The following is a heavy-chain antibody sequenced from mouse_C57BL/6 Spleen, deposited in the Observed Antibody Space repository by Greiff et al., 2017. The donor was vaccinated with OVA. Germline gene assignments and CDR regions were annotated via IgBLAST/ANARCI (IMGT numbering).Heavy chain of an antibody. CDR2: ISNGGGST. Sequence: EVHLVESGGGLVQPGGSLKLSCAASGFTFSDYHMYWVRQTPEKRLEWVAYISNGGGSTYYPDTVKGRFTISRDNAKNTLYLQMSRLKSEDTAMYYCARAYYSNLYYAMDYWGQGTSVTVSS. J-gene: IGHJ4*01. CDR3: ARAYYSNLYYAMDY. D-gene: IGHD2-5*01. CDR1: GFTFSDYH. V-gene: IGHV5-12*01.